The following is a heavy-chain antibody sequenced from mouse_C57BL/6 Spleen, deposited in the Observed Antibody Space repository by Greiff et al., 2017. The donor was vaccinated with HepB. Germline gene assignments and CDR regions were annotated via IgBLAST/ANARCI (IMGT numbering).Heavy chain of an antibody. CDR1: GFTFSDYG. V-gene: IGHV5-17*01. D-gene: IGHD1-1*01. CDR2: ISSGSSTI. Sequence: EVKLMESGGGLVKPGGSLKLSCAASGFTFSDYGMHWVRQAPEKGLEWVAYISSGSSTIYYADTVKGRFTISRDNAKNTLFLQRTSLRSEDTAMYYCARGYGSYDYWGQGTTLTVSS. J-gene: IGHJ2*01. CDR3: ARGYGSYDY.